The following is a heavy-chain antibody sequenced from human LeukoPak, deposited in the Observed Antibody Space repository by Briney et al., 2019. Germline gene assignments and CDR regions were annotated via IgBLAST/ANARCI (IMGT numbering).Heavy chain of an antibody. CDR1: GNSISTGTYY. V-gene: IGHV4-39*02. CDR3: ARGWYRTWRPIDY. CDR2: LYYSGSS. Sequence: PSETLSLTCTVSGNSISTGTYYWGWIRQPPGKGLEWIGSLYYSGSSYYNPSLKSRATISVDTSKNQFSLKLNSVTATDTAVYYCARGWYRTWRPIDYWGQGTLVTVSS. D-gene: IGHD6-13*01. J-gene: IGHJ4*02.